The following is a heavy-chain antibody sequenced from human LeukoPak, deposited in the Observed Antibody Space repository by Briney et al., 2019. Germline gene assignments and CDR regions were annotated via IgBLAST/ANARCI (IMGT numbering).Heavy chain of an antibody. Sequence: ASVTVSCKASGYTFTGYYMHWVRQAPGQGLEWMGRINPNSGGTNYAQKFQGGVTMTRDTSISTAYMELSRLRSDDTAVYYCATRPTGATTEDYWGQGTLVTVSS. V-gene: IGHV1-2*06. J-gene: IGHJ4*02. CDR2: INPNSGGT. CDR1: GYTFTGYY. CDR3: ATRPTGATTEDY. D-gene: IGHD1-26*01.